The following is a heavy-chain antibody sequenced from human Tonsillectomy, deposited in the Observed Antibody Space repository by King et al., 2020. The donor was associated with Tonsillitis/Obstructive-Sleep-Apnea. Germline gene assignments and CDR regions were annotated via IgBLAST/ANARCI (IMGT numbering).Heavy chain of an antibody. D-gene: IGHD5-18*01. CDR2: TYHSGGT. V-gene: IGHV4-4*02. Sequence: QLQESGPGLVKPSGTLSLTCAVSGGSISSSNWWSWVRQPPGKGLGWFGETYHSGGTNSNPSLKIRVTISVDKSKNQFSLKLSSVTAADTAVYYCARGGYSYGRYWGQGTLVTVSS. J-gene: IGHJ4*02. CDR3: ARGGYSYGRY. CDR1: GGSISSSNW.